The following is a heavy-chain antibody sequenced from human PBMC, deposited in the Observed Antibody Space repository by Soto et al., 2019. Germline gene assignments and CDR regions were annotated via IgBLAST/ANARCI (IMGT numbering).Heavy chain of an antibody. J-gene: IGHJ4*02. D-gene: IGHD3-16*02. CDR2: IYYSGSA. Sequence: SETLSLTCTVSGGSMRSGSYYWSWVRQHPGKGLEWIGYIYYSGSAYYNPSLQSRVTISVDTSMNQFSLTLNSVTAADTAVYYCARIAPYPRGQRSLSYYFDSWGQGTLVTVSS. V-gene: IGHV4-31*03. CDR1: GGSMRSGSYY. CDR3: ARIAPYPRGQRSLSYYFDS.